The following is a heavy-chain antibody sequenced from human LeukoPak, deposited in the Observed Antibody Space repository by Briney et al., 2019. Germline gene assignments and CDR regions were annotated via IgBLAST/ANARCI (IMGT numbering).Heavy chain of an antibody. CDR3: VKKGPFSVREGFDY. V-gene: IGHV3-30*14. CDR1: GFTFSSYA. J-gene: IGHJ4*02. Sequence: HPGGSLRLSCAASGFTFSSYAMHWVRQAPGKGLEWVAVISYDGSNKYYADSVKGRFTISRDNSKNTLYLQMSSLRAEDTAVYYCVKKGPFSVREGFDYWGQGTLVTVSS. CDR2: ISYDGSNK. D-gene: IGHD1-26*01.